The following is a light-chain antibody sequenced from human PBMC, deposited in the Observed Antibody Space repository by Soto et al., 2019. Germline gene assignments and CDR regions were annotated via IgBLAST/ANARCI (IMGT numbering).Light chain of an antibody. J-gene: IGKJ5*01. V-gene: IGKV1-39*01. Sequence: DLQIAQSPSSLSASVVDRVTISCRTSQSITPYLNWYKQRPGKAPKLVIYAASSLQSGVPSRFSGSGSGTDFTLTISSLQLEDFATYYCQQTYSTLITFGQGTRLEIK. CDR1: QSITPY. CDR3: QQTYSTLIT. CDR2: AAS.